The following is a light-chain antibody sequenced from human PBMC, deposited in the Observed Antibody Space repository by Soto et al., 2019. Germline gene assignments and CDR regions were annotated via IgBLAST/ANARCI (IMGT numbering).Light chain of an antibody. CDR2: DNN. J-gene: IGLJ3*02. Sequence: QSVLTQPPSVSAAPGQKVTISCSGSSSNIGNNYVSWYQQLPGTAPKLLIYDNNKRPSGIPDRFSGSKSGTSATLGITGPXTGDEADYYCGTWDSSLSALVFGGGTKLTVL. CDR1: SSNIGNNY. V-gene: IGLV1-51*01. CDR3: GTWDSSLSALV.